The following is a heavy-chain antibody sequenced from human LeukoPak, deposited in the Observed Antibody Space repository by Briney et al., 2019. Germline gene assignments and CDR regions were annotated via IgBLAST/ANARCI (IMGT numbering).Heavy chain of an antibody. CDR3: ARGIVGMTTVTTKGFYYYYYGMDV. V-gene: IGHV4-34*01. J-gene: IGHJ6*04. CDR2: INHSGST. D-gene: IGHD4-17*01. CDR1: GGSFSGYY. Sequence: SETLSLTCAVYGGSFSGYYWSWIRQPPGKGLEWIGEINHSGSTNYNPSLKGRVTISVDTSKNQFSLKLSSATAADTAVYYCARGIVGMTTVTTKGFYYYYYGMDVWGKGTTVTVSS.